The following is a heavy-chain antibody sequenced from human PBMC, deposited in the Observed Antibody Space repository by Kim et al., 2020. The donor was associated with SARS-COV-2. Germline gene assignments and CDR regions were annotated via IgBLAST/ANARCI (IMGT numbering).Heavy chain of an antibody. V-gene: IGHV1-3*01. CDR1: GYTFKTYP. J-gene: IGHJ4*02. CDR2: VNAANDQT. CDR3: VRDMNPTVYDY. Sequence: ASVKVSCKASGYTFKTYPIHWLRQAPGQXLXWMGWVNAANDQTKYSQKFQGRITISRDTSANTAYMELRSLTTKDTAFYYCVRDMNPTVYDYWGQGTLVTVSS. D-gene: IGHD4-4*01.